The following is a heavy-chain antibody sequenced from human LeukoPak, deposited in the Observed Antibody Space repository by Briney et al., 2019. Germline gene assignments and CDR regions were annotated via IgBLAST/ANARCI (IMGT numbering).Heavy chain of an antibody. CDR1: GGSISSYY. CDR2: IYYSGST. Sequence: SQTLSLTCTVSGGSISSYYWSWIRQPPGKGLEWIGYIYYSGSTNYNPSLKSRDTISVDTSKNQFSLKLSSVTAADTAVYYCARDRGLGHDYWGQGTLVTVSS. J-gene: IGHJ4*02. V-gene: IGHV4-59*01. D-gene: IGHD3-16*01. CDR3: ARDRGLGHDY.